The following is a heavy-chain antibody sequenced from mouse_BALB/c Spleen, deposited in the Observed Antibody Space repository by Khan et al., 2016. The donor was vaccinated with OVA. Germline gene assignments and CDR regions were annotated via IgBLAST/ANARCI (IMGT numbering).Heavy chain of an antibody. J-gene: IGHJ3*01. V-gene: IGHV1-77*01. D-gene: IGHD1-2*01. CDR3: ARRNYFGYTFAY. CDR1: GYSFTDYY. Sequence: QVQLQQSGAELARPGASVKLSCKASGYSFTDYYINWVKQRTGQGLEWIGEISPGSGDTYYNEKFKGKATLTADKSSRTAYMQLSRLPYEASAVYFCARRNYFGYTFAYWGQGTLVTVSA. CDR2: ISPGSGDT.